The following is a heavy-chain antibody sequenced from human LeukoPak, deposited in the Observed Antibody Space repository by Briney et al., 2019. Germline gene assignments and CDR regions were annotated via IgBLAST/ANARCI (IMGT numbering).Heavy chain of an antibody. CDR1: IDSFTNYY. CDR3: ARGRRYYDFWSGYYMPNPPDY. J-gene: IGHJ4*02. CDR2: VNDSGGT. Sequence: SETLSLTCAVYIDSFTNYYWNWIRQTPGKGLEWIGEVNDSGGTNINPSLKSRVTISVDTSKNQFSLKLSSVTAADTAVYYCARGRRYYDFWSGYYMPNPPDYWGQGTLVTVSS. V-gene: IGHV4-34*01. D-gene: IGHD3-3*01.